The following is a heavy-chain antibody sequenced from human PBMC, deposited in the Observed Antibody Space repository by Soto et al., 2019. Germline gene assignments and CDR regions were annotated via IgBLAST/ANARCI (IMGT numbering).Heavy chain of an antibody. V-gene: IGHV5-51*01. J-gene: IGHJ6*02. CDR3: ARLGFEYDTSTPYYKLLHYYGVDV. CDR1: WCECTNFC. D-gene: IGHD3-9*01. Sequence: LRVSCSGAWCECTNFCGGCILKVHGKGLEWMGVIYPGDSDTRYSPSFQGHVTISADKSISTAYLQWSTLKASDTAKYYCARLGFEYDTSTPYYKLLHYYGVDVWGQGTTVTVSS. CDR2: IYPGDSDT.